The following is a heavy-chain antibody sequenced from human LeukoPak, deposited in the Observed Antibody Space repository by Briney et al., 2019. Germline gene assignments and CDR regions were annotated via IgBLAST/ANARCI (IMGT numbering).Heavy chain of an antibody. D-gene: IGHD3-22*01. CDR1: GFTFGNYA. CDR3: AEPEGGYYDIRPD. CDR2: MSGSGDSI. V-gene: IGHV3-23*01. J-gene: IGHJ4*02. Sequence: PGGSLRLSCAASGFTFGNYAMNWVRQAPGKGLEWVSAMSGSGDSIYYADSVKGRFTISRDNSKSTLYLQMNSLRAEDTAVYYCAEPEGGYYDIRPDRGQGTLVTVSS.